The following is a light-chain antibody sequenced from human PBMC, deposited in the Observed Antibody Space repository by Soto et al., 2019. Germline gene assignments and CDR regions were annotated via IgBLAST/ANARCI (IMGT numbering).Light chain of an antibody. CDR3: SAYTVSRTYV. CDR2: NVY. V-gene: IGLV2-14*03. CDR1: SSDVGAYNF. Sequence: QSVLTQPDSVSGSPGQSITISCTGTSSDVGAYNFVSWHQQHPGKAPKLMIYNVYDRPSGISYRFSGSKSGNTASLTISGLQGEDEADYYFSAYTVSRTYVFGTGTKVTVL. J-gene: IGLJ1*01.